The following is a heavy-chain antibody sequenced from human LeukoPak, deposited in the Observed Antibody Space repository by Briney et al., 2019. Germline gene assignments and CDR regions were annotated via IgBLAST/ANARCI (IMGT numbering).Heavy chain of an antibody. Sequence: PGGSLRLSCAASGFTFSSYGMSWVRQAPGKGLEWVSAISGSGGSTYYADSVKGRFTISRDNSKNTLYLQMNSLRAEDTAVYYCAKVHDYDILTGYYSFDYWGQGTLVTVSS. J-gene: IGHJ4*02. CDR2: ISGSGGST. CDR3: AKVHDYDILTGYYSFDY. V-gene: IGHV3-23*01. CDR1: GFTFSSYG. D-gene: IGHD3-9*01.